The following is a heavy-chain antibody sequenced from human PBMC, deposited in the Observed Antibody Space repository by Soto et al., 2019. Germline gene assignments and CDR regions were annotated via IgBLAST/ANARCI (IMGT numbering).Heavy chain of an antibody. D-gene: IGHD2-15*01. Sequence: KTSETLSLTCAVYGGSFSGYYWSWIRQPPGKGLEWIGEINHSGSTNYNPSLKSRVTISVDTSKNQFSLKLSSVTAADTAVYYCARAGYCSGGSCYFFDIWGQGTMVTVSS. J-gene: IGHJ3*02. CDR3: ARAGYCSGGSCYFFDI. V-gene: IGHV4-34*01. CDR2: INHSGST. CDR1: GGSFSGYY.